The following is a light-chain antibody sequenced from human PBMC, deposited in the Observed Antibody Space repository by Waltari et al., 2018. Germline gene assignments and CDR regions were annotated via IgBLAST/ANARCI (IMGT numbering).Light chain of an antibody. CDR3: QSFDSSLSGHHV. J-gene: IGLJ1*01. CDR1: SSNFGEGVG. Sequence: QSVLTQPPSVSGAPGQRVTISCTGTSSNFGEGVGVHCYQPVPGTAPKLLIFGDTNRPSGVPDRISGSRSGTSASLAIAGLQAEDEAVYYCQSFDSSLSGHHVFGTGTKVTVL. CDR2: GDT. V-gene: IGLV1-40*01.